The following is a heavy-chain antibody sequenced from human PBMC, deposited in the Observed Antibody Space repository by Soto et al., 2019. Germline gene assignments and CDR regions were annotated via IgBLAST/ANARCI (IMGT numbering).Heavy chain of an antibody. J-gene: IGHJ3*02. CDR3: AKPHDSSGWYWKNDDAFDI. D-gene: IGHD6-19*01. CDR2: ISYDGSNK. CDR1: GFTFSSYG. V-gene: IGHV3-30*18. Sequence: GGSLRLSCAASGFTFSSYGMHWVRQAPGKGLEWVAVISYDGSNKYYADSVKGRFTISRDNSKNTLYLQMNSLRAEDTAVYYCAKPHDSSGWYWKNDDAFDIWGQGTMVTVSS.